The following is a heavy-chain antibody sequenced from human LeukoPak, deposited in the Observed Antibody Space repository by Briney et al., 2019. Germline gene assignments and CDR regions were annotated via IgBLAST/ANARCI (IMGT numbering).Heavy chain of an antibody. V-gene: IGHV3-7*01. CDR3: ARDTYYYDSSGSGFDY. CDR2: IKQDGSEK. CDR1: GFTFSSYW. D-gene: IGHD3-22*01. J-gene: IGHJ4*02. Sequence: AGGSLRLSCAASGFTFSSYWMSWVRQAPGKGLEWVANIKQDGSEKYYVDSVKGRFTISRDNAKNSLYLQMNSLRAEDTAVYYCARDTYYYDSSGSGFDYWGQGTLVTVSS.